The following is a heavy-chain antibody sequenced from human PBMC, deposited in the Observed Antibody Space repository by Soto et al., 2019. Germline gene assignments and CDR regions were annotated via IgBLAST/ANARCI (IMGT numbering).Heavy chain of an antibody. V-gene: IGHV4-34*01. CDR2: INHSGST. CDR1: GGSFSGYY. D-gene: IGHD3-10*01. Sequence: SETLSLTCAVYGGSFSGYYWSWIRQPPGKGLEWIGEINHSGSTNYNPSLKSRVTISVDTSKNQFSLKLSSVTAADTAVYYCARSRIGEPAEYFQHWGQGTLVTVSS. CDR3: ARSRIGEPAEYFQH. J-gene: IGHJ1*01.